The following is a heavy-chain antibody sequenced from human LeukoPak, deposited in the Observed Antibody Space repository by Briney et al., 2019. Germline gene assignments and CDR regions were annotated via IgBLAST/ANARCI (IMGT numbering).Heavy chain of an antibody. CDR3: ANREYHLPALY. CDR2: ISGSGGST. CDR1: GFTFSSYA. D-gene: IGHD2-2*01. Sequence: GGSLRLSCAASGFTFSSYAMSWVRRAPGKGLEWVSAISGSGGSTYYADSVKGRFTISRDNSKNTLYLQMNSLRAEDTAVYYCANREYHLPALYWGQGTLVTVSS. J-gene: IGHJ4*02. V-gene: IGHV3-23*01.